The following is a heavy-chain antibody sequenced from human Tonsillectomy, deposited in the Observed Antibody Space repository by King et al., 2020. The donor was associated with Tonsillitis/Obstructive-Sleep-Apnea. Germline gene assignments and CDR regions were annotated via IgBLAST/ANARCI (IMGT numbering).Heavy chain of an antibody. D-gene: IGHD4-17*01. CDR3: ARDYGGFNDAFDI. J-gene: IGHJ3*02. CDR1: GGSFSGYY. Sequence: VQLQQWGAGLLKPSETLSLTCAVYGGSFSGYYWSWIRQPPGKGLEWIGEINYSGSTNYNPSLKSRVTISLDTSKNQFSLKLSSVTAADTAVYYCARDYGGFNDAFDIWGQGTMVTVSS. V-gene: IGHV4-34*01. CDR2: INYSGST.